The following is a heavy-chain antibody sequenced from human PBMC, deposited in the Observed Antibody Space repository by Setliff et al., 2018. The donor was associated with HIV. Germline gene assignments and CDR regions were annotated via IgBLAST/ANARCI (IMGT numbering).Heavy chain of an antibody. J-gene: IGHJ3*02. D-gene: IGHD2-21*01. V-gene: IGHV4-39*01. CDR1: GDSISSSTFY. CDR3: ARPRLRGLGAFDI. Sequence: ETLSLTCTVSGDSISSSTFYWGWIRQPPGKGLEWIGSIYYSGTTFYNPSLKSRVAISVDTSKNQFSLKLSSVTAADTAVYYCARPRLRGLGAFDIWGQGKMVTVS. CDR2: IYYSGTT.